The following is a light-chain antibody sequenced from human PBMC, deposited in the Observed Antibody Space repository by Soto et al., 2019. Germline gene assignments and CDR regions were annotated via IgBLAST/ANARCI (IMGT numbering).Light chain of an antibody. V-gene: IGKV3-15*01. J-gene: IGKJ4*01. CDR3: QHYVNWPLT. CDR1: QGIGDT. CDR2: DTS. Sequence: EIVMTQSPDTLSVSPGEGATLSCRASQGIGDTLAWYQQKPGQTPRLLIYDTSIRATGVPARFSGSRSGAEFTLTISSLQSEDFAVYYCQHYVNWPLTFGGGTKVESK.